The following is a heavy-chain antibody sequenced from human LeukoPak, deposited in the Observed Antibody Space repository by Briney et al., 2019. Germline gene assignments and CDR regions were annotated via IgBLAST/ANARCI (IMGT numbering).Heavy chain of an antibody. V-gene: IGHV3-11*01. CDR2: ISSSGSTI. Sequence: RSGGSLRLSCAASGFTFSDYYMSWIRQAPGKGLEWVSYISSSGSTIYYADSAKGRFTISRDNAKNSLYLQMNSLRAEDTAVYYCASALIAAAGTIWGQGTLVTVSS. J-gene: IGHJ4*02. D-gene: IGHD6-13*01. CDR3: ASALIAAAGTI. CDR1: GFTFSDYY.